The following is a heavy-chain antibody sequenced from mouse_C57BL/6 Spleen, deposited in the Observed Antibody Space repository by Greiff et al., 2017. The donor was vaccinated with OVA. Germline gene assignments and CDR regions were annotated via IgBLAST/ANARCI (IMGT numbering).Heavy chain of an antibody. J-gene: IGHJ3*01. D-gene: IGHD1-1*01. Sequence: VQLQQSGPVLVKPGASVKMSCKASGYTFTDYYMNWVKQSHGKSLEWIGVINPYNGGTSYNQKFKGKATLTVDKSSSTAYMELNSLTSEDSAVYYCATTVVATPSWCAYWGQGTLVTVSA. CDR2: INPYNGGT. V-gene: IGHV1-19*01. CDR3: ATTVVATPSWCAY. CDR1: GYTFTDYY.